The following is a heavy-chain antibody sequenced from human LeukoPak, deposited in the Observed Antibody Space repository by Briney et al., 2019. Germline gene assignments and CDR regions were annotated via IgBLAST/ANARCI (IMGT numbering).Heavy chain of an antibody. CDR2: IYHSGST. Sequence: SQTLSLTCAVSGGSISSGGYSWSWIRQPPGKGLEWIGYIYHSGSTYHNPSLKSRVTISVDRSKNQFSLKLSSVTAADTAVYYCARAYYYDSSGYYYVGDAFDIWGQGTMVTVSS. V-gene: IGHV4-30-2*01. CDR1: GGSISSGGYS. CDR3: ARAYYYDSSGYYYVGDAFDI. D-gene: IGHD3-22*01. J-gene: IGHJ3*02.